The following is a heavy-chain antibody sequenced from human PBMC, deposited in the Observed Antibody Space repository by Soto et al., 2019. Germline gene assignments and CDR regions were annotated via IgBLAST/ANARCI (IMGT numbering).Heavy chain of an antibody. Sequence: QVQLQQWGAGLLKPSETLSLTCAVYGGSFSGYYWSWIRQPPGKGLEWIGEIYHSGSTNHNPSLKSRVTISVDKSKNQFSLKLSSVTAADTAVYYCARGNPYSSSPHYYWGQGTLVTVSS. J-gene: IGHJ4*02. D-gene: IGHD6-6*01. CDR2: IYHSGST. V-gene: IGHV4-34*01. CDR1: GGSFSGYY. CDR3: ARGNPYSSSPHYY.